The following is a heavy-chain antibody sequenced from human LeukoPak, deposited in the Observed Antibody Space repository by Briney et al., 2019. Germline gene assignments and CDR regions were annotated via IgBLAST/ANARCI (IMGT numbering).Heavy chain of an antibody. CDR2: IKPGGSDK. J-gene: IGHJ4*02. CDR1: GFTFPSYW. D-gene: IGHD2/OR15-2a*01. CDR3: ARGPPSGYGTTWFDY. V-gene: IGHV3-7*01. Sequence: PGGSLRLSCAASGFTFPSYWMGWVRQAPGKGLEWVASIKPGGSDKYYVDSVKGRFTISRDDAKNSLYLEVNNLRAEDTAVYYCARGPPSGYGTTWFDYWGQGTLVTVSS.